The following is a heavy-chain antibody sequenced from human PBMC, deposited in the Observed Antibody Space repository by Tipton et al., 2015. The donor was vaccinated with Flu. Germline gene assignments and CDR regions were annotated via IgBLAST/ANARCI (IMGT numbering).Heavy chain of an antibody. Sequence: QLVQSGAEVRKPGSSVKVSCKASGGTFSNFVISWVRQAPGQGLEWMGGILPMFGTTHYTQKFLGRLTITADKSTSTAYMELSSLRSDDTAMFYCATNLEWSPNEESLDIWGRGTLVTVS. V-gene: IGHV1-69*06. CDR1: GGTFSNFV. J-gene: IGHJ3*02. CDR2: ILPMFGTT. CDR3: ATNLEWSPNEESLDI. D-gene: IGHD3-3*01.